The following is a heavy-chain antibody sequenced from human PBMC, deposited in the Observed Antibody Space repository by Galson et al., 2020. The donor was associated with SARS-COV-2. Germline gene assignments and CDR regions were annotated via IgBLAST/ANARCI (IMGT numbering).Heavy chain of an antibody. V-gene: IGHV3-30*02. CDR2: IRYDGSTA. CDR3: AKPGPAEKVNY. J-gene: IGHJ4*02. D-gene: IGHD3-22*01. CDR1: GFRFSTYG. Sequence: QLGESLKISCAASGFRFSTYGMNWVRQVPGKGPEWVAFIRYDGSTAKYVDSVKGRFTISRDNAKNTLYLHMNSLRVEDSAVYYCAKPGPAEKVNYWGQGTLVSVAS.